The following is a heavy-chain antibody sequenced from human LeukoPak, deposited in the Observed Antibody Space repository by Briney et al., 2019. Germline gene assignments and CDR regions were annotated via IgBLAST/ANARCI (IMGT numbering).Heavy chain of an antibody. Sequence: SETLSLTCTVSGGSISSSSYYWGWIRQPPGKGLEWIGSIYYSGSTYYNPSLKSRVTISVDTSKNQFSLKLSSVTAADTAVYYCARRTSHGYYYFDYWGQGTLVTVSS. CDR2: IYYSGST. D-gene: IGHD2-2*01. CDR1: GGSISSSSYY. CDR3: ARRTSHGYYYFDY. J-gene: IGHJ4*02. V-gene: IGHV4-39*01.